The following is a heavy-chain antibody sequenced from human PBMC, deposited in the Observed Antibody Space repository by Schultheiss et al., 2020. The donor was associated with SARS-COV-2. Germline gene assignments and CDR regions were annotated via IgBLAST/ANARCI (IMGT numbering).Heavy chain of an antibody. CDR1: GFTFSSYS. D-gene: IGHD2-15*01. J-gene: IGHJ5*02. Sequence: GGSLRLSCAASGFTFSSYSMNWVRQAPGKGLEWVSAISGSGGSTYYADSVKGRFTISRDNSKNTLYLQMNSLRAEDTAVYYCAKEAGYCSGGSCYFRRDNWFDPWGQGTLVTVSS. CDR3: AKEAGYCSGGSCYFRRDNWFDP. V-gene: IGHV3-23*01. CDR2: ISGSGGST.